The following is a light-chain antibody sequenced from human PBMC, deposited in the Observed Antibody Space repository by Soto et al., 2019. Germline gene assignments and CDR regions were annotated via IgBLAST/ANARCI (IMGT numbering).Light chain of an antibody. CDR1: QGISSY. CDR3: QQLNSYPPYA. Sequence: DIQLTQSPSFLSASVGDRVTITCRASQGISSYLAWYQQQPGKAPKLLIYAASTLQSGVPSRFSGSGSGTEFTLTISSLQPEDSATYYCQQLNSYPPYAFAQGTKLEIK. V-gene: IGKV1-9*01. J-gene: IGKJ2*01. CDR2: AAS.